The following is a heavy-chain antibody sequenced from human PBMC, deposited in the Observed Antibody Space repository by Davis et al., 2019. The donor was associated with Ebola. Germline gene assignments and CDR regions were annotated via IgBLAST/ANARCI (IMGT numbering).Heavy chain of an antibody. J-gene: IGHJ4*02. D-gene: IGHD2/OR15-2a*01. CDR3: ARAPLESFDY. CDR1: GDSISTSNHY. Sequence: MPGGSLRLSCSVSGDSISTSNHYWGWLRQPPGKGLEWVGSIYSGGSTYYNPSLKSRVTLSVDTSKNQFSLKVNSLTAADTAVYYCARAPLESFDYWGQGSLVTVSS. V-gene: IGHV4-39*01. CDR2: IYSGGST.